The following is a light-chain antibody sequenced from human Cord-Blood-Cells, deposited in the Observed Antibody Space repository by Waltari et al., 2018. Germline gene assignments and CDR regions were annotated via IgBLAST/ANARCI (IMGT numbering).Light chain of an antibody. CDR1: QSVSSY. Sequence: EIVLTQSPAPLSLSPGESATLSCRASQSVSSYLAWYQQKPGQAPRLLIYDASNRATGIPARFSGSGSGTDFTLTISSLEHEDFAVYYCQQRSNWPPVTFGGGTKVEIK. CDR3: QQRSNWPPVT. CDR2: DAS. J-gene: IGKJ4*01. V-gene: IGKV3-11*01.